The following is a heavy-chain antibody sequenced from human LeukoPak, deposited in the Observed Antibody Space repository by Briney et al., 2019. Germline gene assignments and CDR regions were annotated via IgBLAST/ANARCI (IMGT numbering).Heavy chain of an antibody. CDR1: GFTFSSYS. V-gene: IGHV3-21*01. CDR3: ARPMTTVTTGDY. Sequence: GGSLRLSCAASGFTFSSYSMNWVRQAPGKGLEWVSSISSSSSYIYYTDSGKGRFTISTDNAKNSLYLQMNSLRAEDTAVYYCARPMTTVTTGDYWGQGTLVTVSS. CDR2: ISSSSSYI. J-gene: IGHJ4*02. D-gene: IGHD4-17*01.